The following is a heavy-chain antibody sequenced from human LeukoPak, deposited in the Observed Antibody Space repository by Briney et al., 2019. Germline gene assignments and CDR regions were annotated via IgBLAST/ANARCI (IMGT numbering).Heavy chain of an antibody. CDR3: ARASTADGYIKGVLLH. J-gene: IGHJ4*02. Sequence: ASVKVSCKASGGTFSSYAISWVRQAPGRGLEWMGGIIPIFGTANYAQKFQGRVTITADGSTSTAYMELSSLRSEDTAVYYCARASTADGYIKGVLLHWGQGTLVTVSS. D-gene: IGHD5-24*01. CDR1: GGTFSSYA. V-gene: IGHV1-69*01. CDR2: IIPIFGTA.